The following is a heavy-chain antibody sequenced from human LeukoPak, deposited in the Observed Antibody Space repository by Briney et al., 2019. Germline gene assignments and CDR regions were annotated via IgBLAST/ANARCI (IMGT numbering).Heavy chain of an antibody. D-gene: IGHD3-22*01. Sequence: PGGSLRLSCTASGFTFGDYAMSWVRQAPGKGLEWVGRIKSKTDGGTTDYAAPVKGRFTISRDDSKNTLYLQMNSLKTEDTAVYYCTTAYYDSCDYWGQGTLVTVSS. V-gene: IGHV3-15*01. J-gene: IGHJ4*02. CDR3: TTAYYDSCDY. CDR2: IKSKTDGGTT. CDR1: GFTFGDYA.